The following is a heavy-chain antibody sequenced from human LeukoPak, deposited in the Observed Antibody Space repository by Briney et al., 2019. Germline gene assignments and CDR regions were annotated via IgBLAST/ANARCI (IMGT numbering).Heavy chain of an antibody. CDR3: ARNTNYFGSGNSFDY. Sequence: ASVKVSCKASGYTFTGYHMHWVRQAPGQGLEWMGWINPNTGDTNYAQKFQGRVTMTRDTSIDTAYMELSRLKTDDTAVYYCARNTNYFGSGNSFDYWGQGTLVTVSS. CDR2: INPNTGDT. CDR1: GYTFTGYH. D-gene: IGHD3-10*01. J-gene: IGHJ4*02. V-gene: IGHV1-2*02.